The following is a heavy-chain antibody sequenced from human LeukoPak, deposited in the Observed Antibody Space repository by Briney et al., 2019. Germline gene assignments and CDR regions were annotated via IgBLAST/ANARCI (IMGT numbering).Heavy chain of an antibody. Sequence: PSETLSLTCTVSGGSISSGSYYWSWIRQPAGKGLEWIGRIYTSGSTNYNPSLKSRVTISVDTSKNQFSLKLSSVTAADTAVYYCARHVRAVAVFDYWGQGTLVTVSS. D-gene: IGHD6-19*01. CDR3: ARHVRAVAVFDY. CDR1: GGSISSGSYY. V-gene: IGHV4-61*02. J-gene: IGHJ4*02. CDR2: IYTSGST.